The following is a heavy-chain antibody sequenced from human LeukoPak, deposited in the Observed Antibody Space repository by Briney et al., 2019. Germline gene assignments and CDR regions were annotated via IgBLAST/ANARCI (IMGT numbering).Heavy chain of an antibody. V-gene: IGHV3-30*18. D-gene: IGHD4-17*01. J-gene: IGHJ4*02. CDR3: AKRASDYGDYVTYFDY. CDR1: GFSFISYG. CDR2: ISDDGRNK. Sequence: GGSLRLSCAASGFSFISYGMHWVRLAPGKGLEWVGVISDDGRNKNYADSVKGRFTISRDNSKDTLYLQMNSLRDEDTAVYYCAKRASDYGDYVTYFDYWGQGTLVTVSS.